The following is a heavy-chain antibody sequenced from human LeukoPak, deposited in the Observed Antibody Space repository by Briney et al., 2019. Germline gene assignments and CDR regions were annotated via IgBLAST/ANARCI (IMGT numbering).Heavy chain of an antibody. V-gene: IGHV1-18*01. Sequence: ASVKVSCKASGYTFTSYGISWVRQAPGQGHEWMGWISAYNGNTNYAQKLQGRVTMTTDTSTSTAYMELRSLRSDDTAVYYCARDGSGIFGVVNWFDPWGQGTLVTVSS. CDR1: GYTFTSYG. D-gene: IGHD3-3*01. CDR2: ISAYNGNT. CDR3: ARDGSGIFGVVNWFDP. J-gene: IGHJ5*02.